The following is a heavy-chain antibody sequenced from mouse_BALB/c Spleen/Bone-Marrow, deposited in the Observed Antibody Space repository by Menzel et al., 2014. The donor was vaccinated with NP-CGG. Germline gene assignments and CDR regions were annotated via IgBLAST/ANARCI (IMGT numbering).Heavy chain of an antibody. V-gene: IGHV1S16*01. CDR3: SRGRRDALDY. Sequence: QVQLQQSGAELVKPGASVKLSCKASGYTFTSYYMYWVKQRPGQGLEWFGEINPSNGGTNFNEKFKNKATLTVDKSSSTAYMQLSSLTSEDSAVYYCSRGRRDALDYWGQETSVTVSS. J-gene: IGHJ4*01. CDR1: GYTFTSYY. CDR2: INPSNGGT.